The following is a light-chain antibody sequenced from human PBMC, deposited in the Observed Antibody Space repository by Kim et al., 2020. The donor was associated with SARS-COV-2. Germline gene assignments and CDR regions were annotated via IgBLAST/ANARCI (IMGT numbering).Light chain of an antibody. Sequence: VALGQTARITCGGNNIGSKNVHWYQQKPGQAPVLVIYRYSNRPSGIPERFSGSNSGNTATLTISRAQAGDEADYYCQVWDSSTYVFGTGTKVTVL. CDR3: QVWDSSTYV. V-gene: IGLV3-9*01. CDR2: RYS. J-gene: IGLJ1*01. CDR1: NIGSKN.